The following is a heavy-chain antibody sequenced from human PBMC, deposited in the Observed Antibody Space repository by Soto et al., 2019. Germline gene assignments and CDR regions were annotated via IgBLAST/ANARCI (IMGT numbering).Heavy chain of an antibody. Sequence: ASVKVSCKASGYTFTGYYMHWVRQAPGQGLEWMGWINPNSGGTNYAQKFQGRVTMTRDTSISTAYMELSRLRSDDTAVYYCACSYYDFWSGSRPLYYYGMDVWGQGTTVTVS. V-gene: IGHV1-2*02. CDR1: GYTFTGYY. D-gene: IGHD3-3*01. CDR2: INPNSGGT. J-gene: IGHJ6*02. CDR3: ACSYYDFWSGSRPLYYYGMDV.